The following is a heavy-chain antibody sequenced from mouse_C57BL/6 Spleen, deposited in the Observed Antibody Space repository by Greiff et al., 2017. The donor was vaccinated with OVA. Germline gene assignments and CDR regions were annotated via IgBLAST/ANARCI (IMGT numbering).Heavy chain of an antibody. CDR2: INPNYGTT. CDR3: AREDYYGSSYGFAY. V-gene: IGHV1-39*01. J-gene: IGHJ3*01. D-gene: IGHD1-1*01. CDR1: GYSFTDYN. Sequence: EVQLQESGPELVKPGASVKISCKASGYSFTDYNMNWVKQSNGKSLEWIGVINPNYGTTSYNQKFKGKATLTVDQSSSTAYMQLNSLTSEDSAVYYCAREDYYGSSYGFAYWGQGTLVTVSA.